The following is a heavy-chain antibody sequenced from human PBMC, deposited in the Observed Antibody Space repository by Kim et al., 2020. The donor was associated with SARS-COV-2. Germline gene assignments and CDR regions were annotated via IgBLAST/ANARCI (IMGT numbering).Heavy chain of an antibody. V-gene: IGHV3-7*01. CDR2: IKKDGSEE. J-gene: IGHJ6*02. Sequence: GGSLRLSCAASGFTFSDYWMSWVRQTPGKGLEWVANIKKDGSEEFYVDSVKGRFTISRDNAKNSLFLQMNSLRAEDTSVYYCVRQDYYDSTGYYYYGLDVGGQGTTVTVSS. CDR3: VRQDYYDSTGYYYYGLDV. CDR1: GFTFSDYW. D-gene: IGHD3-22*01.